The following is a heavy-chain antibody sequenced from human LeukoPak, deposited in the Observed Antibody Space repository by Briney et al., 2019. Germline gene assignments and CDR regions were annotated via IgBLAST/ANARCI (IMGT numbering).Heavy chain of an antibody. J-gene: IGHJ4*02. D-gene: IGHD3-22*01. CDR3: ARVPVASSGYPSHFDY. CDR1: GYSISIGYY. CDR2: IYYSGNT. Sequence: PSETLSLTCAVSGYSISIGYYWGWIRQPPGKGLEWIGSIYYSGNTYYNPSLKSRVTISVDTSRKQFSLKLSSVTAADTAVYYCARVPVASSGYPSHFDYWGQGTLVTVSS. V-gene: IGHV4-38-2*01.